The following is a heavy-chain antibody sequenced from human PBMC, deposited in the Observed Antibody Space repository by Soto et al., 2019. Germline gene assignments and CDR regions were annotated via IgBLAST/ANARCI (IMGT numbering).Heavy chain of an antibody. V-gene: IGHV4-39*01. CDR2: IYYRGNT. D-gene: IGHD3-9*01. CDR1: GDSINSDNYY. J-gene: IGHJ4*02. CDR3: ARLEGLATISYYFDY. Sequence: SETMSLTCSVSGDSINSDNYYWGWIHQPPGKGLEWIGSIYYRGNTYYNPSLKTRVTISLDKSKSQFSLKLNSVTAADSAVYFCARLEGLATISYYFDYWGQGTLVTVSS.